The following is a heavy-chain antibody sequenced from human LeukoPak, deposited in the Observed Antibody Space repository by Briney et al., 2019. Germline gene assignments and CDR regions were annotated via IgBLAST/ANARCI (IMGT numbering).Heavy chain of an antibody. CDR2: IYTSGST. J-gene: IGHJ4*02. Sequence: SETLSLTCTVSGGSISNYLWDWIRQPAGKGLEWIGRIYTSGSTNYNPSLKSRVTMSVDTTRNQFSLKLSSMTAADTAVYYCAREPPGYYDGSGYSGATLDYWGQGTLVTVSS. CDR1: GGSISNYL. V-gene: IGHV4-4*07. CDR3: AREPPGYYDGSGYSGATLDY. D-gene: IGHD3-22*01.